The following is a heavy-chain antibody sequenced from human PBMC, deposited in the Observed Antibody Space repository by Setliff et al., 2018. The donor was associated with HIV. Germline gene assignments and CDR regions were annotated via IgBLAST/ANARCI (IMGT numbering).Heavy chain of an antibody. J-gene: IGHJ4*02. V-gene: IGHV4-61*02. CDR3: ASELQGHSSSWPNY. CDR2: VYPSGST. D-gene: IGHD6-13*01. CDR1: GGSISSGSYY. Sequence: PSETLSLTCTVSGGSISSGSYYWSWIRQPAGKGLEWIGRVYPSGSTNYNPSLKSRVTISVDTSKNQFSLKLRSVTAADTAVYYCASELQGHSSSWPNYWGQGTLVTVSS.